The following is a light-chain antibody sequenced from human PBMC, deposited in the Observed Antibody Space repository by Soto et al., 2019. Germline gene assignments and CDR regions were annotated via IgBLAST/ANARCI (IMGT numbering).Light chain of an antibody. CDR3: QQRSDWPPT. CDR2: DAS. Sequence: EIVLTQSPATLSLSPGDRATLSCRASQSVRSYLAWYQQKPGQAPRLLIYDASNGATGIPARFSGSGSGTDFTLTVSSLEPEDFAVYYCQQRSDWPPTFGGGTRLEIK. CDR1: QSVRSY. V-gene: IGKV3-11*01. J-gene: IGKJ5*01.